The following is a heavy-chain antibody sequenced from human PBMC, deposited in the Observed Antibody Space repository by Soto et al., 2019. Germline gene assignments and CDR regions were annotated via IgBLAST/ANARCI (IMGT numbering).Heavy chain of an antibody. CDR3: ARSLPRIAAAGTRGVYYYYGMDV. CDR1: GYSFTSYW. V-gene: IGHV5-51*01. D-gene: IGHD6-13*01. J-gene: IGHJ6*02. CDR2: IYPGDSDT. Sequence: GESLKISCKGSGYSFTSYWIGWVRQMPGKGLKWMGIIYPGDSDTRYSPSFQGQVTISADKSISTAYLQWSSLKASDTAMYYCARSLPRIAAAGTRGVYYYYGMDVWGQGTTVTVSS.